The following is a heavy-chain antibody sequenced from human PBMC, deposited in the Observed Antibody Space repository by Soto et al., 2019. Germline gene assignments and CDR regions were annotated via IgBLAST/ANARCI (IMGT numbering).Heavy chain of an antibody. J-gene: IGHJ3*01. CDR2: ISPRDSET. D-gene: IGHD1-26*01. CDR1: GYTFTNHW. CDR3: ARQISGSGGALDV. V-gene: IGHV5-51*01. Sequence: GESLKISCQASGYTFTNHWIAWVRHMPGKGLQWMGVISPRDSETKYSPSFQGQVTISVDKSISTAYLQWNTLKASDSAMYHCARQISGSGGALDVWGQGTVVTASS.